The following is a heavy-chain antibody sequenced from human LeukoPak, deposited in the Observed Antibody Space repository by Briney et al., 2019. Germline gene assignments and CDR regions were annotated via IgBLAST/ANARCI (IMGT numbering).Heavy chain of an antibody. D-gene: IGHD5-18*01. CDR2: IDSDGSST. Sequence: GGSLRLSCAASGFTFSSYWMHWVRQAPGKGLVWVSRIDSDGSSTSYADSVKGRFTISRDNAKNTLYLQMNSLRAEDTAVYYCARDLQLWTKRDTRGGAQVGYWGQGTLVTVSS. V-gene: IGHV3-74*01. CDR1: GFTFSSYW. J-gene: IGHJ4*02. CDR3: ARDLQLWTKRDTRGGAQVGY.